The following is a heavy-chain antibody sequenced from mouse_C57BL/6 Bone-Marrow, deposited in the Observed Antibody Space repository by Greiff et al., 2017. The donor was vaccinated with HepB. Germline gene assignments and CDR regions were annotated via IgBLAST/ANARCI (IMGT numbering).Heavy chain of an antibody. V-gene: IGHV1-42*01. CDR1: GYSFTGYY. J-gene: IGHJ2*01. CDR2: INPSTGGT. CDR3: ARGDGNYSLYFDD. Sequence: EVKLQESGPELVKPGASVKISCKASGYSFTGYYMNWVKQSPEKSLEWIGEINPSTGGTAYNQKFKAKATLTVDKSSSTAYMQLKSLTSEDSAVYYCARGDGNYSLYFDDWGKGTTLTVSS. D-gene: IGHD2-1*01.